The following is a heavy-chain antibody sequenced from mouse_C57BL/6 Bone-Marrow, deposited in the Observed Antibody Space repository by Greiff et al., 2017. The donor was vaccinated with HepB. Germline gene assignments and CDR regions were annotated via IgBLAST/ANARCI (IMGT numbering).Heavy chain of an antibody. J-gene: IGHJ2*01. CDR3: ARDYGTLFDY. Sequence: VKLQQPGAELVRPGSSVKLSCKASGYTFTSYWMDWVKQRPGQGLEWIGNIYPSDSETHYNQKFKDKATLTVDKSSSTAYMQLSSLTSEDSAVYYCARDYGTLFDYWGQGTTLTVSS. CDR2: IYPSDSET. D-gene: IGHD1-1*01. V-gene: IGHV1-61*01. CDR1: GYTFTSYW.